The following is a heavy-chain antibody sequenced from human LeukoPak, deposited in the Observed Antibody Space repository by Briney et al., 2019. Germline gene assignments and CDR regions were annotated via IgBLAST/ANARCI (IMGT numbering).Heavy chain of an antibody. J-gene: IGHJ4*02. V-gene: IGHV3-21*01. D-gene: IGHD3-16*02. CDR3: ARDKGVWGSYRYLFRY. Sequence: GGSLRLSCAASGFTFSSYSMNWVRQAPGKGLEWVSSISSSSSYIYYADSVKGRFTISRDNAKNSLYLQMNSLRAEDTAVYYCARDKGVWGSYRYLFRYWGQGTLVTVSS. CDR2: ISSSSSYI. CDR1: GFTFSSYS.